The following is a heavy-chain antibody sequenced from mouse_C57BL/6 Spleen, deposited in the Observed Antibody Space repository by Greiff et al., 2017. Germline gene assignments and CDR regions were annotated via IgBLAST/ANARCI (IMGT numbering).Heavy chain of an antibody. V-gene: IGHV1-55*01. CDR3: ARCGGHFDY. CDR1: GYTFTSYW. CDR2: IYPGSGST. Sequence: VQLQQSGAELVKPGASVTMSCKASGYTFTSYWITWVKQRPGQGLEWIGDIYPGSGSTNYNEKFKSKATLTVDTSSSTAYMQLSSLTSEDSAVYYCARCGGHFDYWGQGTTLTVSS. J-gene: IGHJ2*01.